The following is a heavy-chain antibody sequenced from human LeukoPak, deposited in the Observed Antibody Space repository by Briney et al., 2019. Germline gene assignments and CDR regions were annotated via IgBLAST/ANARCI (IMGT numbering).Heavy chain of an antibody. CDR2: INHSGST. CDR1: GGSFSGYY. Sequence: LSETLSLTCAVYGGSFSGYYWSWIRQPPGKGLEWIGEINHSGSTNYNPSLKSRVTISVDTSKNQFSLKLSSVTAADTAVYYCARGTHWGSYYGRPFDAFDIWGQGTMVTVSS. J-gene: IGHJ3*02. CDR3: ARGTHWGSYYGRPFDAFDI. V-gene: IGHV4-34*01. D-gene: IGHD1-26*01.